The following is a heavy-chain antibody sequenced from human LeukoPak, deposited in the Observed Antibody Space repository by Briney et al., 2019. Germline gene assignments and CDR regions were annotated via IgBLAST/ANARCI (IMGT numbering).Heavy chain of an antibody. D-gene: IGHD3-22*01. CDR3: SRPYYYDSRIDP. Sequence: SQTLSLTCTVSGCSISSGDYYWSWIRQPPGKGLECLAYMYYSGSTYYNPSLKSRVTMSADTSKNQLSLKLSSVTAADTAVYYCSRPYYYDSRIDPWGQGILVTVSS. J-gene: IGHJ5*02. CDR2: MYYSGST. CDR1: GCSISSGDYY. V-gene: IGHV4-30-4*01.